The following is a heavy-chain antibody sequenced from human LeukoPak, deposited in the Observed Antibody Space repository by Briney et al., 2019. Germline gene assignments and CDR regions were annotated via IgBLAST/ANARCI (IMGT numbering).Heavy chain of an antibody. Sequence: PGGSLRLSCAASGFTFSSYGMHWVRQAPGKGLEWVAVIWYDGSNKYYADSVKGRFTISRDNSKNTLYLQMNSLRAEDTAVYYCAKDYDAFDIWGQGTMVTVSS. V-gene: IGHV3-33*06. J-gene: IGHJ3*02. CDR2: IWYDGSNK. CDR1: GFTFSSYG. CDR3: AKDYDAFDI.